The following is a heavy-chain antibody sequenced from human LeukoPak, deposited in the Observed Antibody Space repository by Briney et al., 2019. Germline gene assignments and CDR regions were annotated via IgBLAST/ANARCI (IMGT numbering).Heavy chain of an antibody. J-gene: IGHJ3*02. CDR3: ASEGIAAAGTRGAAFDI. V-gene: IGHV1-46*01. Sequence: GASVKFSCKASGYTFTSYYMHWVRQAPGQGLEWMGIINPSGGSTSYAQKFQGRVTMTRDTSTSTVYMELSSLRSEDTAVYYCASEGIAAAGTRGAAFDIWGQGTMVTVSS. D-gene: IGHD6-13*01. CDR1: GYTFTSYY. CDR2: INPSGGST.